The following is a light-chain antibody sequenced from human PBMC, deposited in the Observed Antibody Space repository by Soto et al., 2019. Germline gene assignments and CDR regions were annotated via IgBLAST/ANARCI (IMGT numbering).Light chain of an antibody. J-gene: IGLJ1*01. V-gene: IGLV2-8*01. CDR2: EVD. CDR1: SSDVGGYNF. Sequence: QSALTQPPSASGSPGQSVTISCTGTSSDVGGYNFVSWYQQHPGKAPKLMIYEVDKRPSGVPNRFSGSKSGNTASLTVSGLQAEDEADYYCSSNAGNNNRYVFETGTKLTVL. CDR3: SSNAGNNNRYV.